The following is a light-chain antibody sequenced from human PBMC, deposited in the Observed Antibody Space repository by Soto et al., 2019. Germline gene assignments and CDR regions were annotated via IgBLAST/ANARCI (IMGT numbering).Light chain of an antibody. CDR2: DAS. CDR1: QSVSNF. Sequence: EIVLTQSPATLSLSPGERANLXCRASQSVSNFLAWYQQKPGQAPRLLIYDASNRATGIPVRFSGSGSGTDFTLTIGSLEPEDFALYYCQQRSDWFTFGQGTRLEIK. V-gene: IGKV3-11*01. J-gene: IGKJ5*01. CDR3: QQRSDWFT.